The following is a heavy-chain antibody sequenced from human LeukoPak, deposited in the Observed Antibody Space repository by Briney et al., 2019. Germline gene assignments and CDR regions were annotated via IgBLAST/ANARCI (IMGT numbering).Heavy chain of an antibody. V-gene: IGHV1-18*01. CDR1: GYTFTSYG. CDR2: ISAYNGNT. D-gene: IGHD3-3*02. Sequence: ASVKVSCKASGYTFTSYGISWVRQAPGQGLEWMGWISAYNGNTNYAQKLQGRVTMTTDTSTSTAYMKLRSLRSDDTAVYYCARSHFWSGTAYYYYYYMDVWGKGTTVTVSS. J-gene: IGHJ6*03. CDR3: ARSHFWSGTAYYYYYYMDV.